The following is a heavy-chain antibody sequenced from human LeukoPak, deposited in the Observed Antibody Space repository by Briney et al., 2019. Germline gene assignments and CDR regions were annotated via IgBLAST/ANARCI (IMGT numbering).Heavy chain of an antibody. V-gene: IGHV4-59*01. CDR1: GGSISSYY. CDR3: ARDQDGISRFDP. J-gene: IGHJ5*02. Sequence: PSETLSLTCTVSGGSISSYYWSWIRQPPGKGLEWIGYIYYSGSTNYNPSLKSRVTISVDTSKNQFSLKLSSVTAADTAVYYCARDQDGISRFDPWGQGTLVTVSS. CDR2: IYYSGST.